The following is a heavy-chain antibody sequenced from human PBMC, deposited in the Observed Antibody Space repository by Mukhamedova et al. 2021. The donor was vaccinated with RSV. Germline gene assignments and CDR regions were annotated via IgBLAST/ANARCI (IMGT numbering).Heavy chain of an antibody. CDR2: ISSSSSYI. CDR3: ASKDYGSGSFHY. V-gene: IGHV3-11*03. D-gene: IGHD3-10*01. Sequence: GKGLEWVSYISSSSSYINYADSVKGRFTISRDNAKNSLYLQMNSLRAEDTAVYYCASKDYGSGSFHYWGQGTLVTVSS. J-gene: IGHJ4*02.